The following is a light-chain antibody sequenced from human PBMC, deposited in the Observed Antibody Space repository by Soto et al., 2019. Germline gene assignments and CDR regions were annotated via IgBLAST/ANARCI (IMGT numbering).Light chain of an antibody. V-gene: IGLV1-44*01. CDR2: NDN. CDR3: AAWDDRLNGPL. Sequence: QSVLTQPPSASGTPGQRVTISCSGCYSNIGGNTVNWYQQVPGTAPKLLIYNDNRRPSGVPDRFSGSKSGTSASLAISGLQSEDEADYSCAAWDDRLNGPLFGGGTKVTVL. CDR1: YSNIGGNT. J-gene: IGLJ2*01.